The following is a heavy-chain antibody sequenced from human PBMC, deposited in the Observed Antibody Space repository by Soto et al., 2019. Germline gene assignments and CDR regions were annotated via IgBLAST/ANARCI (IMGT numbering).Heavy chain of an antibody. CDR2: IYWDDDK. CDR1: GFSLTTSGVG. CDR3: AYSLLTNYIVRRPFHP. Sequence: YGPTLVNPTQTLTLTCTFSGFSLTTSGVGVGWLRQPPGKALEWLALIYWDDDKRYRPSLKSRPTITKDTSKNQVVLTVTDMDPADTGTYYCAYSLLTNYIVRRPFHPRGQGTLGTVFS. D-gene: IGHD4-4*01. J-gene: IGHJ5*02. V-gene: IGHV2-5*02.